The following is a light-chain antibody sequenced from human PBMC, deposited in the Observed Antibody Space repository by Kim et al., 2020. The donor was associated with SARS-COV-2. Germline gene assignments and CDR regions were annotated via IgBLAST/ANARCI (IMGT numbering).Light chain of an antibody. J-gene: IGKJ4*01. CDR1: QDIGNY. V-gene: IGKV1-33*01. Sequence: SASVGDRVTITCQASQDIGNYLNWFQQKPGKAPKLLIYDASNLETGVPSRFSGSGSGTDFTFTISSLQPEDIATYYCQQYDHLLTFGGGTKVDIK. CDR2: DAS. CDR3: QQYDHLLT.